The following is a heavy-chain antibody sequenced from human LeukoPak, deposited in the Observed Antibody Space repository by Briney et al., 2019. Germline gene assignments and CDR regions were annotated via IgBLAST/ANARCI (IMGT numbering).Heavy chain of an antibody. CDR1: GGSISSSSYY. J-gene: IGHJ4*02. CDR2: IYYSGST. V-gene: IGHV4-39*07. D-gene: IGHD6-13*01. Sequence: SETLSLTCTVSGGSISSSSYYWGWIRQPPGKGLVWIGSIYYSGSTYYNPSLKSRVTISVDTSKNQFSLKLSSVTAADTAVYYCARDLGSSWGGYWGQGTLVTVSS. CDR3: ARDLGSSWGGY.